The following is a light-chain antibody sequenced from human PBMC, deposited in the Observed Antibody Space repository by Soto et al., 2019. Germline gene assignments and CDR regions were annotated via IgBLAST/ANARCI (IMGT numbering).Light chain of an antibody. V-gene: IGKV1-5*03. CDR2: EAS. Sequence: DIQMTQSPSTLSASVGDRVTITCRASQNIFRWLAWYQQKPGKAPNLLIYEASNLESGVPSRFSGSGSGTDFTLTISSLQPDDFATYYCQQHSSYPRTFGQGTKVEIK. J-gene: IGKJ1*01. CDR1: QNIFRW. CDR3: QQHSSYPRT.